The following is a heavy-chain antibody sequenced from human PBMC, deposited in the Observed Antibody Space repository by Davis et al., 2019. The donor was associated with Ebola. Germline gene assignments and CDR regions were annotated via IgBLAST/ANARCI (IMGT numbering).Heavy chain of an antibody. CDR2: INHSGST. CDR3: AREGPHYGFQH. CDR1: GGSFSGYY. J-gene: IGHJ1*01. D-gene: IGHD4-17*01. Sequence: PSETLSLTCAVYGGSFSGYYWSWIRQPPGKGLEWIGEINHSGSTNYNPSLKSRVTISVDTSKNQFSLKLSSVTAADTAVYYCAREGPHYGFQHWGQGTLVTVSS. V-gene: IGHV4-34*01.